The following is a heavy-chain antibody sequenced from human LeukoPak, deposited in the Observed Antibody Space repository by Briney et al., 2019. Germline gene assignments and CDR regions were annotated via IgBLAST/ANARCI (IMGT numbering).Heavy chain of an antibody. V-gene: IGHV5-51*01. CDR2: IYPGDSDT. Sequence: GESLQVSCKGSGYSFTSYWIGWVRQMPGKGLEWMGIIYPGDSDTTYSPSFQGQVTISADKSISTAYLQWSSLKASDTAMYYCARRDGYCSSTSCYADYYYGMDVWGQGTTVTVSS. J-gene: IGHJ6*02. D-gene: IGHD2-2*01. CDR1: GYSFTSYW. CDR3: ARRDGYCSSTSCYADYYYGMDV.